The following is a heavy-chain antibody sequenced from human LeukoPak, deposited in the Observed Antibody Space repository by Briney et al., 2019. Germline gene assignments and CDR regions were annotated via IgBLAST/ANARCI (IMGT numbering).Heavy chain of an antibody. Sequence: SETLSLTCTVSGGSISSYYWSWIRQPPGKGLEWIGYIYYSGSTNYNPSLKSRVTISVDTSKNQFSLKLSSVTAADTAVYYCARGSDYYESSGYYEFDYWGQGTLVTVSS. CDR2: IYYSGST. CDR1: GGSISSYY. D-gene: IGHD3-22*01. J-gene: IGHJ4*02. V-gene: IGHV4-59*01. CDR3: ARGSDYYESSGYYEFDY.